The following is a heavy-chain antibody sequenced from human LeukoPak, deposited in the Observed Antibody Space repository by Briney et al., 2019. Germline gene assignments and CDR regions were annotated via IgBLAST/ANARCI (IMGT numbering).Heavy chain of an antibody. CDR3: ARASYYDILTGYYDAFDI. V-gene: IGHV3-21*01. CDR2: ISSSSSYI. J-gene: IGHJ3*02. D-gene: IGHD3-9*01. Sequence: PGGSLRLSRAVSGFTFSSYEMNWVRQAPGKGLEWVSSISSSSSYIYYADSVKSRFTISRDNAKNSLYLQMNSLRAEDTAVYYCARASYYDILTGYYDAFDIWGQGTMVTVSS. CDR1: GFTFSSYE.